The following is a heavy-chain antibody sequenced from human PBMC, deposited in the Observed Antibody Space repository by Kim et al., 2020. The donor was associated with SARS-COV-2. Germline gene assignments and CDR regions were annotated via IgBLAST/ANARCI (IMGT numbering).Heavy chain of an antibody. V-gene: IGHV3-30*04. Sequence: GGSLRLSCAASGFAFTDSAIHWVRQAPGKGLEWVTLISADGNNQYYADFVRGRFTISRDTSKNTVYLQMNSLRPEDTAVYFCARDSKRLDDSPMLYGGWF. D-gene: IGHD3-16*01. J-gene: IGHJ5*01. CDR3: ARDSKRLDDSPMLYGGWF. CDR2: ISADGNNQ. CDR1: GFAFTDSA.